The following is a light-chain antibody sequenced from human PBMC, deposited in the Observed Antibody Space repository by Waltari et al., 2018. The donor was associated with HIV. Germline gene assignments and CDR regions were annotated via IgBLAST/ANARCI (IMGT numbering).Light chain of an antibody. CDR3: MQALETPLT. CDR2: LGS. J-gene: IGKJ4*01. Sequence: DIVVTQSPVSLFVTPGEAASISCRSSQSLLKSNGYMYLDWYFQKPGQSPQLLIDLGSNRASGVPDRFSASGSATDFTLKISRVEAEDAGVYYCMQALETPLTFGGGTKVQIK. CDR1: QSLLKSNGYMY. V-gene: IGKV2-28*01.